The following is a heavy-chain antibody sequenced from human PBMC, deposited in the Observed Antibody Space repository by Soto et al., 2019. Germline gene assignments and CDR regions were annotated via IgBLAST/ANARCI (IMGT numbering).Heavy chain of an antibody. J-gene: IGHJ4*02. CDR1: GFTFSSYA. Sequence: EVQLLESGGGLVQPGGSLRLSCAASGFTFSSYAMSWVRQAPGKGLEWVSAISDSGGGTYYADSVKGRFTISRDNSKNTLHLQMNSLRAEDTAVYYCAKDSSGKYGVFDYWGQGTLVTVSS. CDR3: AKDSSGKYGVFDY. V-gene: IGHV3-23*01. D-gene: IGHD6-19*01. CDR2: ISDSGGGT.